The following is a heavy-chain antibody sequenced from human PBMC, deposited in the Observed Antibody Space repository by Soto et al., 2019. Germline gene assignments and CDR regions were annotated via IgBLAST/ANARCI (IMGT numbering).Heavy chain of an antibody. J-gene: IGHJ5*02. CDR1: GFTFGTYA. CDR2: ISGSGGNT. Sequence: GGSLRLSCAASGFTFGTYAMTWVRQAPGKGLEWVSGISGSGGNTYYADSMKGRFTISRDNSKNTLYLEMNSLRAEDTALYYCAKTNTAVVTARFDPWGQGTLVTVSS. CDR3: AKTNTAVVTARFDP. D-gene: IGHD6-13*01. V-gene: IGHV3-23*01.